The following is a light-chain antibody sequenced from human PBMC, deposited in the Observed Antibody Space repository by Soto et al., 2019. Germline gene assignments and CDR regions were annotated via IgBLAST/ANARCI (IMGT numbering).Light chain of an antibody. CDR3: QQSYSTPLT. CDR1: QSISSY. J-gene: IGKJ4*01. Sequence: DIQMTQSPSSLSASVGDRVTITCRASQSISSYLNWYQQKPGKATKLLIYDASSVQSGVPSRFSGSGSGTDFTLTISNLQPEDFATYYCQQSYSTPLTFGGGTKVEIK. V-gene: IGKV1-39*01. CDR2: DAS.